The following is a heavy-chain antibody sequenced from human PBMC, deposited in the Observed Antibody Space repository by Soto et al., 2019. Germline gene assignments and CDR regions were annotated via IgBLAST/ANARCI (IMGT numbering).Heavy chain of an antibody. CDR2: IYYSGST. CDR1: GGSISSSSYY. D-gene: IGHD5-12*01. Sequence: QLQLQESGPGLVKPSETLSLTCTVSGGSISSSSYYWGWIRQPPGKGLEWIGSIYYSGSTYYNPSLRSRVTISVVTSKNQFSLKLSSVTAADTAVYYCARVPSPSGYDPYWYFDLWGRGTLVTVSS. J-gene: IGHJ2*01. CDR3: ARVPSPSGYDPYWYFDL. V-gene: IGHV4-39*01.